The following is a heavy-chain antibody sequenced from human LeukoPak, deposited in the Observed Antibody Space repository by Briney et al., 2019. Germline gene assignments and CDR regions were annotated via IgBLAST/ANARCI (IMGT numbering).Heavy chain of an antibody. D-gene: IGHD6-19*01. V-gene: IGHV3-64*05. CDR3: VKDPHSSGRYYFDY. J-gene: IGHJ4*02. CDR1: GFTFSNHA. CDR2: ISSNGGRT. Sequence: GGSLRLSCSVSGFTFSNHAMHWVRQAPGKGLEYVSGISSNGGRTYYADSVKGRFTISRDNSKNTMYVQMSTLRVEDTAVYYCVKDPHSSGRYYFDYWGQGTLVTVSS.